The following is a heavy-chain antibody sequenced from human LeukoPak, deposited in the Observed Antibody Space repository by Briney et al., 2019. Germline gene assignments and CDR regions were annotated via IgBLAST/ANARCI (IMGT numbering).Heavy chain of an antibody. CDR3: ARDRTSSDPNLEWFDP. CDR1: GYTFTSYY. J-gene: IGHJ5*02. Sequence: ASVKVSCKASGYTFTSYYMHWVRQAPEQGLEWMGIINPSGGSTSYAQKFQGRVTMTRDMSTSTVYMELSSLRSEDTAVYYCARDRTSSDPNLEWFDPWGQGTLVTVSS. V-gene: IGHV1-46*01. CDR2: INPSGGST. D-gene: IGHD3-3*01.